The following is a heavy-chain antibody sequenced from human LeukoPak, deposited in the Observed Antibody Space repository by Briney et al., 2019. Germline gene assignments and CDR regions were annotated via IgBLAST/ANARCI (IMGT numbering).Heavy chain of an antibody. CDR2: ISGSGGST. V-gene: IGHV3-23*01. J-gene: IGHJ4*02. Sequence: GGSLRLSCAASGFTFSSYAMSWVRQAPGKGLEWVSAISGSGGSTYYADSVKGRFTISRDNSKNTLYLQMNSLRAEDTAVYYCARDRGYSYGLYAHYFDYWGQGTLVTVSS. D-gene: IGHD5-18*01. CDR1: GFTFSSYA. CDR3: ARDRGYSYGLYAHYFDY.